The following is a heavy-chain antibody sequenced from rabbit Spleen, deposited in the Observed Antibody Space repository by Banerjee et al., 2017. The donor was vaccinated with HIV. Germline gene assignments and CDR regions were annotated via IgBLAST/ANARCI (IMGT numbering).Heavy chain of an antibody. V-gene: IGHV1S45*01. D-gene: IGHD1-1*01. Sequence: EQLEESGGGLVKPEGSLTLTCKASGFSFNSGYDMCWVRQAPGKGLEWIACINAVTGKSVYASWAKGRFTMSRTSSTTVTLQMTSLTAADTATYFCARDLVAVIGWNFNLWGQGTLVTVS. CDR2: INAVTGKS. CDR1: GFSFNSGYD. CDR3: ARDLVAVIGWNFNL. J-gene: IGHJ4*01.